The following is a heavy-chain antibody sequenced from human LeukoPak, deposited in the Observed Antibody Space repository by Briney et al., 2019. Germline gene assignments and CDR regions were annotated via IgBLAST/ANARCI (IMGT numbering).Heavy chain of an antibody. V-gene: IGHV1-69*06. J-gene: IGHJ4*02. CDR1: GGTFSSYA. Sequence: ASVKVSCKASGGTFSSYAISWVRQAPGQGLEWMGGIIPIFGTANYAQKFQGRVTITADKSTSTAYMELSSLRSEDTAVYYCAIPADRGRPYYFDYWGQGTRVTVSS. D-gene: IGHD1-14*01. CDR3: AIPADRGRPYYFDY. CDR2: IIPIFGTA.